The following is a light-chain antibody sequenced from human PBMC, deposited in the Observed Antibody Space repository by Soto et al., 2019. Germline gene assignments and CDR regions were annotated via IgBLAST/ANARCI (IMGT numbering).Light chain of an antibody. CDR3: SSYAGTNNSV. J-gene: IGLJ1*01. CDR2: EVS. V-gene: IGLV2-8*01. CDR1: SSDVGGYNY. Sequence: QSALTQPPSASGSPGQSVTISCTGTSSDVGGYNYVSWYQQHPGKAPKLMIYEVSKRPSGVPDRFSGSKSGNTASLTVSGLPADDEADYYCSSYAGTNNSVFGTGTKLTVL.